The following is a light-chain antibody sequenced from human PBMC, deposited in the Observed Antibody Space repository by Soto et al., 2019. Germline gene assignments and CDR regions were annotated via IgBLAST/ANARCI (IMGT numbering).Light chain of an antibody. CDR2: ANS. J-gene: IGLJ1*01. Sequence: QSVLTQPPSVSGAPGQRVTISCTGSSSNIGAGYDVHWYQQLPGRAPKLLIYANSNRPSGVPDRFSGSRSGTSASLAISGLQAEDKADYSCQSYDSSLSGFYVFGTGTKLTVL. V-gene: IGLV1-40*01. CDR1: SSNIGAGYD. CDR3: QSYDSSLSGFYV.